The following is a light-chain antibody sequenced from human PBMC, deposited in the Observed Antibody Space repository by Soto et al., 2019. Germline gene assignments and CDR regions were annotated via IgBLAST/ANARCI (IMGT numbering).Light chain of an antibody. V-gene: IGLV1-47*01. CDR3: AAWDDSLSGVV. Sequence: QPVLTQPPSASGTPGQRVTISCSGSSSNIGSNYVYWYQQLPGTAPKLLIYRNNQRPSGVPDRFSGSKSGTSASLAISGLRSEDEADYYCAAWDDSLSGVVFCGGTKVTVL. CDR1: SSNIGSNY. J-gene: IGLJ2*01. CDR2: RNN.